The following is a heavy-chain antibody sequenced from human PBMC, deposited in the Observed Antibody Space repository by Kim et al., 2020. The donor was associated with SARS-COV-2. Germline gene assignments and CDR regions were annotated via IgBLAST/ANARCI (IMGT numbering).Heavy chain of an antibody. J-gene: IGHJ3*02. D-gene: IGHD6-13*01. CDR1: GGTFSSYA. V-gene: IGHV1-69*04. CDR2: IIPILGIA. CDR3: ARDASGSSPLCETKNGWGCAFDI. Sequence: SVKVSCKASGGTFSSYAISWVRQAPGQGLEWMGRIIPILGIANYAQKFQGRVTITADKSTSTAYMELSSLRSEDTAVYYCARDASGSSPLCETKNGWGCAFDIWGQGTMVTVSS.